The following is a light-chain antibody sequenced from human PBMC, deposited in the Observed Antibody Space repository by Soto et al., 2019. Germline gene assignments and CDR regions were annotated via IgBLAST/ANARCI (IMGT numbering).Light chain of an antibody. CDR3: QQHGTSPIT. J-gene: IGKJ5*01. V-gene: IGKV3-20*01. CDR2: GAS. Sequence: DIVLSHSPATLSLSIGERATLSCRASQSVSSSYIAWYQQRPGQTPSLLIYGASTRATGIPDRFSGSGSGTDFTLTISRLGPEDFAVYYCQQHGTSPITFGQGTRLEIK. CDR1: QSVSSSY.